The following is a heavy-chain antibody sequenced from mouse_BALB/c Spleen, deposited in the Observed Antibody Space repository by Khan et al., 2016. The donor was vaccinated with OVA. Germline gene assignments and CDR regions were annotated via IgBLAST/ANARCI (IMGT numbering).Heavy chain of an antibody. J-gene: IGHJ4*01. CDR2: ISYSGST. Sequence: EVKLLESGPGLVKPSQSLSLTCTVTGYSITSDYAWNWIRQFPGNKLEWMGYISYSGSTNYNPALKSRISITRDISKNQFFLQLNSVTTEDTATYYCARDGSRYNYAMDYWGQGTSVTVSS. CDR3: ARDGSRYNYAMDY. CDR1: GYSITSDYA. V-gene: IGHV3-2*02. D-gene: IGHD2-3*01.